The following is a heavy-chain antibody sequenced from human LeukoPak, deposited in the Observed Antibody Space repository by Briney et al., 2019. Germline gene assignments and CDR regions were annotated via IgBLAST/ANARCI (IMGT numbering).Heavy chain of an antibody. CDR2: INAYNGNT. CDR1: GYTFTSYG. J-gene: IGHJ6*02. D-gene: IGHD2-15*01. CDR3: ARDPPNLGYCSGGSCYSRSYGMDV. V-gene: IGHV1-18*01. Sequence: GASVKVSCKASGYTFTSYGISWVRQAPGQGLEWMGWINAYNGNTNYAQKLQGRVTMTTDTSTSTAYMELRSLRSDDTAVYYCARDPPNLGYCSGGSCYSRSYGMDVWGQGTTVTVSS.